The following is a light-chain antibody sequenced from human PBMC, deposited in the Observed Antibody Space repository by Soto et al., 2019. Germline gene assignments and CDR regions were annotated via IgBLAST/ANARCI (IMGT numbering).Light chain of an antibody. CDR3: LQHNSYPQT. J-gene: IGKJ1*01. V-gene: IGKV1-17*01. CDR2: AAS. Sequence: DTQMTQSPSSLSASVGDRVTITCRASQGIRDALGWYQQKPGKAPKRLIYAASSLQSGVPSRFSGSGSGTEFTLTISSLQPEDFATYSCLQHNSYPQTFGQGTKVEIK. CDR1: QGIRDA.